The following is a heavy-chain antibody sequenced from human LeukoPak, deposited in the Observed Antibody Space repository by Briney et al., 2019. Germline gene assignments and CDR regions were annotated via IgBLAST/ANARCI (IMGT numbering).Heavy chain of an antibody. CDR1: GFTVSDHY. D-gene: IGHD2-15*01. J-gene: IGHJ1*01. Sequence: GGSLRLSCVASGFTVSDHYLDWVRQAPGKGLEWVGLMRKKSDRYTTEYAPSVKGRFTISRDDSTNSVYLQMSSLKSADTAVYYCADIGGGGSNTRWGEGTVVTVSS. CDR3: ADIGGGGSNTR. V-gene: IGHV3-72*01. CDR2: MRKKSDRYTT.